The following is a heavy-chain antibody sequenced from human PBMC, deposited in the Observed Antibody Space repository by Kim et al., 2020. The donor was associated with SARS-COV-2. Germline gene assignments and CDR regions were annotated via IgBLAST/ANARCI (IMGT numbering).Heavy chain of an antibody. CDR2: INAGNGNT. D-gene: IGHD6-6*01. Sequence: ASVKVSCKASGYTFTSYAMHWVRQAPGQRLGWMGWINAGNGNTKYSQKFQGRVTITRDTSASTAYMELSSLRSEDTAVYYCARGGNSSSSDYYYYYMDVWGKGTTVTVSS. CDR3: ARGGNSSSSDYYYYYMDV. J-gene: IGHJ6*03. V-gene: IGHV1-3*01. CDR1: GYTFTSYA.